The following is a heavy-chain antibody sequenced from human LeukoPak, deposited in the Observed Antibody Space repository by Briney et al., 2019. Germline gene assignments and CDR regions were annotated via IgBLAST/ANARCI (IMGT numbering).Heavy chain of an antibody. CDR2: INPNSGGT. V-gene: IGHV1-2*06. J-gene: IGHJ4*02. Sequence: ASVKVSFKASGYTFTGYYMHWVRQAPGQGLEWMGRINPNSGGTNYAQKFQGRVTMTRDTSISTAYMELSRLRSDDTAVYYCARQLPSFIVVVPAADFDYWGQGTLVTVSS. CDR1: GYTFTGYY. CDR3: ARQLPSFIVVVPAADFDY. D-gene: IGHD2-2*01.